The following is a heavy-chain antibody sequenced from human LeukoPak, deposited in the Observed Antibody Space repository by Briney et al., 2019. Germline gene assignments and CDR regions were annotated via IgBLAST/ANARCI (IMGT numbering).Heavy chain of an antibody. D-gene: IGHD5-12*01. Sequence: GGSLRLSCAASGFIFSNYAMSWVRQAPGKGLEWVSFIHIAGGTYYADSVRGRFTISRDNPRNTLYLQMNSLRLEDTAVYYCAKDLRPDGAYDLDTWGQGALVTVSS. CDR1: GFIFSNYA. V-gene: IGHV3-23*01. CDR2: IHIAGGT. CDR3: AKDLRPDGAYDLDT. J-gene: IGHJ4*02.